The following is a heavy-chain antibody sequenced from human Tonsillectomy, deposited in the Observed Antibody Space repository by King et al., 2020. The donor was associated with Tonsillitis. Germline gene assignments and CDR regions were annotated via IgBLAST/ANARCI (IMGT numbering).Heavy chain of an antibody. CDR1: GFTFRSYW. CDR2: TKQSGSEK. D-gene: IGHD1-14*01. CDR3: ARDFAEFDY. J-gene: IGHJ4*02. V-gene: IGHV3-7*01. Sequence: VQLVESGGGLVQPGGSLRLSCAASGFTFRSYWMSWVRQAPGKGLEWVANTKQSGSEKYYVDSVKGRFTISRDNAKNSLYLQMSRLRAEDTAVYYCARDFAEFDYWGQGTLVTVSS.